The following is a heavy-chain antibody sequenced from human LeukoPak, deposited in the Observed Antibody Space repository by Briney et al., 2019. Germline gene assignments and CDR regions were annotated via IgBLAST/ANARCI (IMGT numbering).Heavy chain of an antibody. V-gene: IGHV3-23*01. D-gene: IGHD2-2*03. CDR2: ISGSGGST. CDR3: ANSPGLGYCSSTSCWSDDAFDI. J-gene: IGHJ3*02. Sequence: PGGSLRLSCAASGFTFSSYAMSWVRQAPGKGLEWASAISGSGGSTYYADSVKGRFTISRDNSKNTLYLQMNSLRAEDTAVYYCANSPGLGYCSSTSCWSDDAFDIWGQGTMVTVSS. CDR1: GFTFSSYA.